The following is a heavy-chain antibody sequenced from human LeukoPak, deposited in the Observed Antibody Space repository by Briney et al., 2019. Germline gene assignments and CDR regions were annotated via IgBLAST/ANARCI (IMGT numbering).Heavy chain of an antibody. J-gene: IGHJ4*02. CDR1: GGSFSGYY. V-gene: IGHV4-34*01. Sequence: SETLSLTCAVYGGSFSGYYWSWIRQPPGKGLEWIGEINHSGSTNYNPSLKSRVTISVDTSKNQFSLKLSSVTAADTAVYYCARAPYSSSWYPSWYFDYWGQGTLVTVSS. CDR3: ARAPYSSSWYPSWYFDY. CDR2: INHSGST. D-gene: IGHD6-13*01.